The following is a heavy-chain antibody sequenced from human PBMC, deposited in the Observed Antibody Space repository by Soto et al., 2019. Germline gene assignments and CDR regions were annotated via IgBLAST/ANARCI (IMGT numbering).Heavy chain of an antibody. CDR3: TTGLTYYYDTSGHYWAGGMDV. J-gene: IGHJ6*02. CDR2: IKSKSDDETT. CDR1: GVTFSNVW. D-gene: IGHD3-22*01. V-gene: IGHV3-15*01. Sequence: GGSLRLSCTASGVTFSNVWMNWVRQAPETGLEWVGRIKSKSDDETTDYAAPVKGRFNISREDSKNTLYLQMNSLKTEDTAVYYCTTGLTYYYDTSGHYWAGGMDVWGQGSTVTVSS.